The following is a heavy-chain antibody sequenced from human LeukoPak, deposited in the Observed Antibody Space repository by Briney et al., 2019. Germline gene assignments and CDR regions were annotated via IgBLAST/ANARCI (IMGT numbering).Heavy chain of an antibody. J-gene: IGHJ6*03. D-gene: IGHD6-13*01. V-gene: IGHV3-7*03. CDR3: AKAWAAAVYYYYYMDV. Sequence: GGSLRLSCAASGFTFSSYWMSWVRQAPGKGLEWVANIKQDGSAKYYVDSVKGRFTISRDNAKNTLYLQMNSLRAEDTAVYYCAKAWAAAVYYYYYMDVWGKGTTVTVSS. CDR2: IKQDGSAK. CDR1: GFTFSSYW.